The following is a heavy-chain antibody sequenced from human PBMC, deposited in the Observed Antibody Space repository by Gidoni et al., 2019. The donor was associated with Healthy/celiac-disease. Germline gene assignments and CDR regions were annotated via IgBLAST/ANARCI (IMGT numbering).Heavy chain of an antibody. CDR3: ARVGYCSGGSCYKKGQLWFDP. CDR1: GCTSRSQS. V-gene: IGHV3-21*01. CDR2: ISSSSSSI. D-gene: IGHD2-15*01. J-gene: IGHJ5*02. Sequence: EVQLVESGGGMVKPGGSLRLSGAASGCTSRSQSMNWVRKAPGKGLEWFSSISSSSSSIYYADSVKGQFTISRDNAKNSLYLQMNSLRAEDTAVYYCARVGYCSGGSCYKKGQLWFDPWGQGTLVTVSS.